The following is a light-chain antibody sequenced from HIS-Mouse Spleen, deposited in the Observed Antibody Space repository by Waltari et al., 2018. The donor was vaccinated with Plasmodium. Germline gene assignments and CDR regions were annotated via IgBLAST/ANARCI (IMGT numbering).Light chain of an antibody. J-gene: IGLJ3*02. CDR2: EDS. V-gene: IGLV3-10*01. CDR1: ALPKKY. Sequence: SYELPPPPSVSVSPGQTARITRSGDALPKKYAYWYQQKSGQAPVLVIYEDSKRPSGIPERFSGSSSGTMATLTISGAQVEDEADYYCYSTDSSGNHRVFGGGTKLTVL. CDR3: YSTDSSGNHRV.